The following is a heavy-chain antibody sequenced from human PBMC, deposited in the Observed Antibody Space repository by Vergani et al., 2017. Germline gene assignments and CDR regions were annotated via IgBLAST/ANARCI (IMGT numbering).Heavy chain of an antibody. D-gene: IGHD2-2*01. CDR2: IWYDGSNK. CDR3: ARDRCSSTSCYPSDSDAFDI. J-gene: IGHJ3*02. V-gene: IGHV3-33*01. Sequence: QVQLVESGGGVVQPGRSLRLSCAASGFTFSSYGMHWVRQAPGKGLEWVAVIWYDGSNKYYADSVKGRFTISRDNSKNTLYLQMNSLRAEDTAVYYCARDRCSSTSCYPSDSDAFDISGQGTMVTVSS. CDR1: GFTFSSYG.